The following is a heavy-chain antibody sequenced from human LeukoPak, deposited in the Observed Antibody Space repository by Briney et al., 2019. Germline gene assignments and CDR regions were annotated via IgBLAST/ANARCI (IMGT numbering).Heavy chain of an antibody. J-gene: IGHJ4*02. CDR1: GFTYSNYE. D-gene: IGHD6-19*01. CDR3: ASDWYSNY. CDR2: ISGSGGST. V-gene: IGHV3-23*01. Sequence: GGSLRLSCAASGFTYSNYEMNWVRQAPGKGLEWVSGISGSGGSTYYADSVKGRFTISRDNSKNTLYLQMNSLRAEDTAVYYCASDWYSNYWGQGTLVTVSS.